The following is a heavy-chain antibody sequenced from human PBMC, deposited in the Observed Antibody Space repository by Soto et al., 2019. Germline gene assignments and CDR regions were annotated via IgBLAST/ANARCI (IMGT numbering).Heavy chain of an antibody. J-gene: IGHJ5*02. CDR1: GYRFTTYY. CDR2: INPNSGGA. CDR3: ARDLSDNDFWSGHRDSNWFDP. V-gene: IGHV1-2*02. Sequence: ASVKVSCKASGYRFTTYYIYWVRQAPGQGLECMGWINPNSGGATYAQKFQGRVTMTRDTSTTTAYMELRGLTSDDTAVYYCARDLSDNDFWSGHRDSNWFDPWGQGTLVTVSS. D-gene: IGHD3-3*01.